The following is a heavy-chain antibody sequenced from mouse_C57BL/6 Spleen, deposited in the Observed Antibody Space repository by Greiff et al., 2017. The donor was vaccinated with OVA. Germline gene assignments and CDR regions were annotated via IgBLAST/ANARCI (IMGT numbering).Heavy chain of an antibody. D-gene: IGHD3-3*01. CDR2: IRLKSDNYAT. Sequence: EVKLVESGGGLVQPGGSMKLSCVASGFTFSNYWMNWVRQSPEKGLEWVAQIRLKSDNYATHYAESVKGRFTISRDDSKSSVYLQMNNLRAEDTGIYYCTVGGPFYFDYWGQGTTLTVSS. CDR1: GFTFSNYW. J-gene: IGHJ2*01. CDR3: TVGGPFYFDY. V-gene: IGHV6-3*01.